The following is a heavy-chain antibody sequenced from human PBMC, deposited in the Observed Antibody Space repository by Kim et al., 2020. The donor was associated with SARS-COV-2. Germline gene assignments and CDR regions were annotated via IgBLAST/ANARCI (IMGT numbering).Heavy chain of an antibody. CDR2: IHSGGDT. V-gene: IGHV3-66*01. CDR1: GFTVSNSY. J-gene: IGHJ4*02. CDR3: AKLPGGNY. Sequence: GGSLRLSCAASGFTVSNSYMTWVRQAPGKGLEWVSVIHSGGDTYYADSVKGRFTISRDNSKNTLFLQMNSLRAEDTAVYYCAKLPGGNYWGQGTLVTVSS. D-gene: IGHD2-21*01.